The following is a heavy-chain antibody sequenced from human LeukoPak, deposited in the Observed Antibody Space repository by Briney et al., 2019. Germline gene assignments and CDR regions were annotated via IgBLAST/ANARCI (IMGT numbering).Heavy chain of an antibody. D-gene: IGHD3-10*01. J-gene: IGHJ4*02. CDR3: AKSRNYYGSGSYYDY. CDR2: ISGSGGST. V-gene: IGHV3-23*01. Sequence: GGSLRLSCAASGFTFSSYAMNWVRQAPGKGLEWVPVISGSGGSTSYADSVKGRFTISRDNSKNTLYLQMNSLRAEDTAVYYCAKSRNYYGSGSYYDYWGQGTLVTVSS. CDR1: GFTFSSYA.